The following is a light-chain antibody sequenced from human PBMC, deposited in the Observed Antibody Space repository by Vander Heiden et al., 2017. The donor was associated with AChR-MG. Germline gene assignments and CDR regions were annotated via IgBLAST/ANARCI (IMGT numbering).Light chain of an antibody. J-gene: IGKJ1*01. CDR2: AAS. V-gene: IGKV1-8*01. CDR1: QSISTY. CDR3: QQNFSEPRT. Sequence: AIRMTQSPSPLSASTGDRVTITCRASQSISTYLTWYQQKPGKAPKLLIYAASTLQSGVPSRFSGSGSGTEFTLTISSLQSEDFATYYCQQNFSEPRTFGQGTKV.